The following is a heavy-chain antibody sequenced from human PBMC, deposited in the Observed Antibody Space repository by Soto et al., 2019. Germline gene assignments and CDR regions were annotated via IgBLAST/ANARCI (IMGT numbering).Heavy chain of an antibody. D-gene: IGHD6-13*01. Sequence: GSGPTLVNPTPPLTLTCTFSGFSLSTSGVGVGWIRQPPGKALEWLALIYWDDDKRYSPSLKSRLTITKDTSKNQVVLTMTNMDPVDTATYYCAHKGRRAAAGLLRYFQHWGQGTLVTVSS. CDR3: AHKGRRAAAGLLRYFQH. J-gene: IGHJ1*01. V-gene: IGHV2-5*02. CDR2: IYWDDDK. CDR1: GFSLSTSGVG.